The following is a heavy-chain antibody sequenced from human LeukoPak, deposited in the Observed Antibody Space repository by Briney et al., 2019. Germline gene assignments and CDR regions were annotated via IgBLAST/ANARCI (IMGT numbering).Heavy chain of an antibody. J-gene: IGHJ4*02. CDR3: ARIGGSGYTYGTFDY. CDR1: GYTFTGYF. CDR2: INCNSGGT. D-gene: IGHD5-18*01. V-gene: IGHV1-2*02. Sequence: ASVKVSCKASGYTFTGYFIHWMRQAPGQGLEWMGWINCNSGGTSYAQKFQGGVTMTRDTSISTAYMEMSRLRFDDTAVYYCARIGGSGYTYGTFDYWGQGTLVTVSS.